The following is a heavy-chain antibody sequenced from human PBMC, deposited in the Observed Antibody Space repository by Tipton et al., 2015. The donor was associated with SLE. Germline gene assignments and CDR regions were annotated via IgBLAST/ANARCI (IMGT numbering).Heavy chain of an antibody. CDR1: GGSISSHY. CDR2: ISYIGSP. J-gene: IGHJ4*02. CDR3: ARFWSGYSYDFDY. D-gene: IGHD3-3*01. Sequence: TLSLTCTVSGGSISSHYWSWIRQPPGKGLEWIGFISYIGSPNYNPSLKSRVTISVDTSKNQFSLKLSSVTAADTAVYYCARFWSGYSYDFDYWGQGTLVTVSS. V-gene: IGHV4-59*11.